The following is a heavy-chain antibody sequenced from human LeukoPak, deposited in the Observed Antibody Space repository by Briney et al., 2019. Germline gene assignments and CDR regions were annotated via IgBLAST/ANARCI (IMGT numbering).Heavy chain of an antibody. CDR3: ARGYCSGGSCPSDYYYYGMDV. D-gene: IGHD2-15*01. Sequence: ASVKVSCKASGGTFSSYAISWVRQAPGQGLEWMGRIIPILGIANYAQKFQGRVTITADKSMSTAYMELSSLRSEDTAVYYCARGYCSGGSCPSDYYYYGMDVWGQGTTVTVSS. CDR1: GGTFSSYA. CDR2: IIPILGIA. J-gene: IGHJ6*02. V-gene: IGHV1-69*04.